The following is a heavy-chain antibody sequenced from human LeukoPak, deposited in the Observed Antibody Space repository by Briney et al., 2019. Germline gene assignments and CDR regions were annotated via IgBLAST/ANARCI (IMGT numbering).Heavy chain of an antibody. CDR1: GYTLTELS. Sequence: EASVKVSCKVSGYTLTELSMHWVRQAPGEGLEWMGGFDPEDGETIYAQKFQGRVTMTEDTSTDTAYMELSRLRSEDTAVYYCATERGSGSYSTLYDYWGQGTLVTVSS. V-gene: IGHV1-24*01. D-gene: IGHD1-26*01. CDR3: ATERGSGSYSTLYDY. CDR2: FDPEDGET. J-gene: IGHJ4*02.